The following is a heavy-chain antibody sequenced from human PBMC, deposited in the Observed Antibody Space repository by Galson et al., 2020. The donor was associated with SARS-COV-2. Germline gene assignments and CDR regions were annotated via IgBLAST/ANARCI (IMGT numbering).Heavy chain of an antibody. CDR2: GST. J-gene: IGHJ5*02. Sequence: GSTTYNPSLKSRVTISVDTSKNQFSLRLNSVTAADTAFYYCARDALGDYGGWFDPWGQGTPVIVSS. D-gene: IGHD2-21*02. CDR3: ARDALGDYGGWFDP. V-gene: IGHV4-59*01.